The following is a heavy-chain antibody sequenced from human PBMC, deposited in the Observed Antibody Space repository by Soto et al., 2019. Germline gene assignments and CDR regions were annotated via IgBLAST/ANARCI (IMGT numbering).Heavy chain of an antibody. D-gene: IGHD2-2*01. CDR2: IFSSDSSA. CDR3: GTWRGSSWFDY. Sequence: VQLVQSGAEVRKPGESLKISCKASGFTFSSYSLGWVRHMPGKGLQWMGNIFSSDSSAKYSPSFAGQVTISVDRSINTAYLQWSSLKASDTAIYYCGTWRGSSWFDYWGPGTLVTVSS. J-gene: IGHJ4*02. CDR1: GFTFSSYS. V-gene: IGHV5-51*01.